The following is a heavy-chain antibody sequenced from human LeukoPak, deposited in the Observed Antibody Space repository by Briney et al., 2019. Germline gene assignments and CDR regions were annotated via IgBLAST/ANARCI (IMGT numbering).Heavy chain of an antibody. CDR2: IYTGGST. Sequence: NPSETLSLTCTVSGGSISSYYWSWIRQPAGKGLEWIGRIYTGGSTNYNPSLKSRVTMSVDTSKNQFSLKLSSVTAADTAVYYCARGLVTMVRGVRPNDAFDIWGQGTMVTVSS. CDR3: ARGLVTMVRGVRPNDAFDI. V-gene: IGHV4-4*07. D-gene: IGHD3-10*01. J-gene: IGHJ3*02. CDR1: GGSISSYY.